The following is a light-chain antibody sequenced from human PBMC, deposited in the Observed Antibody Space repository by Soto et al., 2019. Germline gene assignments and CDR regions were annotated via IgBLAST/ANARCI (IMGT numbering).Light chain of an antibody. CDR1: QDINKF. J-gene: IGKJ5*01. Sequence: DIPMTQSPSSLSASVGDTVTITCQASQDINKFLNWYQQKPGKAPKLLIYDVSNLETGVPSRFSGSGSETHFTLTINSPQPEDIATYYCQQYDNYDITFGQGTRLDIK. CDR3: QQYDNYDIT. CDR2: DVS. V-gene: IGKV1-33*01.